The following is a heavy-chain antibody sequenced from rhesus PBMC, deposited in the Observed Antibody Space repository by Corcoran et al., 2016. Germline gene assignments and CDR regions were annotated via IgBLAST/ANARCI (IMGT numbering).Heavy chain of an antibody. V-gene: IGHV4-80*01. D-gene: IGHD2-2*01. J-gene: IGHJ6*01. CDR3: ARDPLATYYGLDS. Sequence: QVQLQESGPGLVKPSETLSLTCAVPGASISSYWWSWIRQPPGKGLEWIGEINGNSGSTYYNPSLKSRVTISKDASKNQFSLKLSSVTAADTAVYYCARDPLATYYGLDSWGQGVVVTVSS. CDR1: GASISSYW. CDR2: INGNSGST.